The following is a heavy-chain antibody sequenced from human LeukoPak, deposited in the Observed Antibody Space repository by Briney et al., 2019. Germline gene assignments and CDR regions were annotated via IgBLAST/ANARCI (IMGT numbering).Heavy chain of an antibody. D-gene: IGHD1-26*01. CDR3: ARGGNYWPQWWFDP. CDR2: IYYTGST. J-gene: IGHJ5*02. Sequence: PSETLSLTCTVSGGSISTYYWSWIRQPPGKGLEWVGYIYYTGSTSYNPSLKSRVTMSLAASKNQFSLELNSVTPADTAVYYCARGGNYWPQWWFDPWGRGTLVSVSS. CDR1: GGSISTYY. V-gene: IGHV4-59*01.